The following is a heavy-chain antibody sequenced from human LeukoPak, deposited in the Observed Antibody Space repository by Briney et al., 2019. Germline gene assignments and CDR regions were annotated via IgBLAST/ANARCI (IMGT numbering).Heavy chain of an antibody. J-gene: IGHJ4*02. V-gene: IGHV1-69*13. Sequence: SVKVSCKASGGAFSRSPISWVRQAPGQGLEWMGGIIPIFGTAKYAQKFQGRVTITADESTSTAYMVLSSLRSEDTAVYYCASVRVRDLTGYYLIFDSWGQGTLVTVSS. D-gene: IGHD3-9*01. CDR1: GGAFSRSP. CDR3: ASVRVRDLTGYYLIFDS. CDR2: IIPIFGTA.